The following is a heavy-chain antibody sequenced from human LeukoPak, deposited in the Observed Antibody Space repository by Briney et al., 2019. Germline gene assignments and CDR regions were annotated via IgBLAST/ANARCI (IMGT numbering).Heavy chain of an antibody. D-gene: IGHD2-15*01. Sequence: SETLSLTFAVSGGSISSSNWWSWVRQPPGKGLEWIGEIYHSGSTNYNPPLKSRVTISVDKSKNQFSLKLSSVTAADTAVYYCARDRGNGMVVGAFDIWGQGTMVTVSS. CDR2: IYHSGST. V-gene: IGHV4-4*02. CDR3: ARDRGNGMVVGAFDI. CDR1: GGSISSSNW. J-gene: IGHJ3*02.